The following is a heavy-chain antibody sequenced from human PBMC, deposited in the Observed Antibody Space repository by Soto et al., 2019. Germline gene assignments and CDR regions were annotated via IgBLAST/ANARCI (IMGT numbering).Heavy chain of an antibody. CDR2: IASDGKDK. D-gene: IGHD6-13*01. CDR3: ANDGAIAAADYFFDY. V-gene: IGHV3-30*18. Sequence: QVQLVESGGGVVQPGRSLKLSCAASGFTFSNYAIHWVRQAPGKGLEWVAVIASDGKDKRYADSVKGRFTISRDNSKNRVYLQMNSLRGEDTAVYYCANDGAIAAADYFFDYWGQGSLVTGSS. CDR1: GFTFSNYA. J-gene: IGHJ4*02.